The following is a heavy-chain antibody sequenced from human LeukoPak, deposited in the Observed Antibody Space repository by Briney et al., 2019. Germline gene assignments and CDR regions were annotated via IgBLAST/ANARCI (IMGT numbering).Heavy chain of an antibody. CDR2: ISAYNGNT. D-gene: IGHD5-24*01. J-gene: IGHJ4*02. CDR1: GYTFNNYG. Sequence: GASVKVSCKASGYTFNNYGISWVRQAPGQGLEWMGWISAYNGNTNYAQKLQGRVTMTTDTSTSTAYMELRSLRSDDTAVYYCARDPVGRDGYNQGEVVDYWGQGTLVTVSS. V-gene: IGHV1-18*01. CDR3: ARDPVGRDGYNQGEVVDY.